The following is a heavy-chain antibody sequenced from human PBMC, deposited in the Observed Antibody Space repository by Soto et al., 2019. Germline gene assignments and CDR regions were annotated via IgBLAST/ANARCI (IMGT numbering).Heavy chain of an antibody. V-gene: IGHV3-23*01. J-gene: IGHJ6*02. CDR2: ISGSGGST. Sequence: GGSLRLSCAASGFTFSSYAMSWVRQAPGKGLEWVSAISGSGGSTYYADSVKGRFTISRDNSKNTLYLQMNSLRAEDMAVYYCAKPQTGGYYYYYGMDVWGQGTTVTVSS. D-gene: IGHD7-27*01. CDR3: AKPQTGGYYYYYGMDV. CDR1: GFTFSSYA.